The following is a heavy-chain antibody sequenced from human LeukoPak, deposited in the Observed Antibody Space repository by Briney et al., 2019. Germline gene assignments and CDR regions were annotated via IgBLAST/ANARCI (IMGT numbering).Heavy chain of an antibody. CDR3: ARDSIGGAYYDFWSGYYVPDY. D-gene: IGHD3-3*01. Sequence: PGGSLRLSCAASGFTFDDYAMHWVRQAPGKGLEWVSGISWNSGSIGYADSVKGRFTISRDNAKNSLYLQMNSLRAEDTAVYYCARDSIGGAYYDFWSGYYVPDYWGQGTLVTVSS. J-gene: IGHJ4*02. V-gene: IGHV3-9*01. CDR2: ISWNSGSI. CDR1: GFTFDDYA.